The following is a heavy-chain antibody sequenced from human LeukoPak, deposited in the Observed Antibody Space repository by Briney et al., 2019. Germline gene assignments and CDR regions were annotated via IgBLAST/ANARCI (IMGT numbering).Heavy chain of an antibody. V-gene: IGHV3-11*04. D-gene: IGHD5-12*01. Sequence: LSLTCAVYGGSFSGYYWSWIRQPPGKGLEWVSYISSSGSTIYYADSVKGRFTISRDNAKNSLYLQMNSLRAEDTAVYYCARDWEYSGYDFDYWGQGTLVTVSS. CDR3: ARDWEYSGYDFDY. CDR2: ISSSGSTI. J-gene: IGHJ4*02. CDR1: GGSFSGYY.